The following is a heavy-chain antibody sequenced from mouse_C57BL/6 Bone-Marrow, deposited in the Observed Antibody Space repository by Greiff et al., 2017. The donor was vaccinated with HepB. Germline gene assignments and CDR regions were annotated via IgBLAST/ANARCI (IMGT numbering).Heavy chain of an antibody. J-gene: IGHJ1*03. CDR3: TRLRWLPVYWYFDV. CDR1: GYTFTDYE. CDR2: IDPETGGT. Sequence: QVQLQQSGAELVRPGASVTLSCKASGYTFTDYEMHWVKQTPVHGLEWIGAIDPETGGTAYNQKFKGKAILTADKSSSTAYMELRSLTSEDSAVYYCTRLRWLPVYWYFDVWGTGTTVTVSS. V-gene: IGHV1-15*01. D-gene: IGHD2-3*01.